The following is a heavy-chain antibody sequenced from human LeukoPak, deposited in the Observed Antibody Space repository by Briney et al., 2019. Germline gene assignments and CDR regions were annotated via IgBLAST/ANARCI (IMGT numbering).Heavy chain of an antibody. CDR1: GFTFSSHW. CDR3: ARAGTVAGFDY. V-gene: IGHV3-7*05. CDR2: IHEDGSDK. Sequence: GGSLRLSCAASGFTFSSHWMNWVRQAPGKGLEWVANIHEDGSDKYYVDSVKGRFTISRDNAKNSLYLQMNSLRAEDTAVYYCARAGTVAGFDYWGQGTLVTVSS. D-gene: IGHD6-19*01. J-gene: IGHJ4*02.